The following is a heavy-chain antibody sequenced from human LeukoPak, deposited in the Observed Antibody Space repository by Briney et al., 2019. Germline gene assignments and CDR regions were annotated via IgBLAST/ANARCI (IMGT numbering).Heavy chain of an antibody. CDR3: ARDTGGSSSSGKVY. D-gene: IGHD6-6*01. Sequence: GGSLRLSCAASGFTFTCCWMSWVRQTPGKGLEWVASIKQDGREKFYADSVKGRFTISRDNAKNSLYLQMNSLRAEDTAVYYCARDTGGSSSSGKVYWGQGTLVTVSS. J-gene: IGHJ4*02. V-gene: IGHV3-7*01. CDR2: IKQDGREK. CDR1: GFTFTCCW.